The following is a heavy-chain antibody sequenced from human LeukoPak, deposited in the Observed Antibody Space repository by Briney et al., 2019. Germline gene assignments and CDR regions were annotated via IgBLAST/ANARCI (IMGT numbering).Heavy chain of an antibody. CDR3: APGTPGLDAFDI. V-gene: IGHV4-39*01. CDR1: GVSISSSNSY. D-gene: IGHD1-26*01. Sequence: SETLSLTCTVSGVSISSSNSYWGWIRQPPGKGLEWIGSIYYTGNTYYNPSLKSRVTISVDTSKNQFSLKLSSVTAADTAVYYCAPGTPGLDAFDIWGQGTMVTVSS. J-gene: IGHJ3*02. CDR2: IYYTGNT.